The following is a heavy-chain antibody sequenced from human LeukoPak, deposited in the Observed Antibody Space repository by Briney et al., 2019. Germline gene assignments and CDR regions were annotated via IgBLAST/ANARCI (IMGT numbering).Heavy chain of an antibody. J-gene: IGHJ6*03. CDR2: INPNSGGT. Sequence: GASVKVSCKASGYTFTGYYMHWVRQAPGQGLEWMGWINPNSGGTNYAQKFQGRVTMTRDTSISTAYMELSRLRSDDTAVYYCARDQATHPLYYYYMDVWGKGTTVTVSS. CDR1: GYTFTGYY. V-gene: IGHV1-2*02. CDR3: ARDQATHPLYYYYMDV. D-gene: IGHD2-15*01.